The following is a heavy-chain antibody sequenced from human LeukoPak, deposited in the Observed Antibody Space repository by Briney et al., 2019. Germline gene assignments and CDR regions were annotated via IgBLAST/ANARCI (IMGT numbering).Heavy chain of an antibody. J-gene: IGHJ4*02. V-gene: IGHV3-7*01. CDR1: GFTFSNHW. Sequence: GGSLRLSCAASGFTFSNHWMSWVRQAPGKGLEWVASIKQDENKKTYVDSVKGRFTVSGDNAQNSLYLQMNSLTAADTAVYYCARALYWDYYDSSGLDYWGQGTPVTVSS. CDR2: IKQDENKK. CDR3: ARALYWDYYDSSGLDY. D-gene: IGHD3-22*01.